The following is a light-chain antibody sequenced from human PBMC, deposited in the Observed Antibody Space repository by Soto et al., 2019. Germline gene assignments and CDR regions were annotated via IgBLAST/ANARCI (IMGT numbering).Light chain of an antibody. Sequence: EIVMTQSPGILSVSPGERATLSCRASQSISSNLAWYQQKPGQAPRLLIYGASTRAPGVPARFSGTGSGTEFTLTISSLQSEDLTVYYCQQFNSWPLTFGGGTKVEIK. V-gene: IGKV3-15*01. J-gene: IGKJ4*01. CDR1: QSISSN. CDR2: GAS. CDR3: QQFNSWPLT.